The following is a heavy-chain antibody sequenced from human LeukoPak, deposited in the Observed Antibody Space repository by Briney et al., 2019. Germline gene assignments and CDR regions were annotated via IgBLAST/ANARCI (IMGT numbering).Heavy chain of an antibody. J-gene: IGHJ4*02. CDR1: GGSISSGGYY. V-gene: IGHV4-31*03. Sequence: SETLSLTCTVSGGSISSGGYYWSWIRQHPGKGLEWIGYIYYSGSTYYNPSLKSRVTISVDTSKNQFSLKLSSVTAADTAVYYCARGLNGFRSWCWNYFDYWGQGTLVTVSS. D-gene: IGHD6-13*01. CDR3: ARGLNGFRSWCWNYFDY. CDR2: IYYSGST.